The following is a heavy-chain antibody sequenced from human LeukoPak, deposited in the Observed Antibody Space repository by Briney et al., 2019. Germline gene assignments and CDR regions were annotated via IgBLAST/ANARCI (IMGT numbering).Heavy chain of an antibody. CDR3: ARPYYDILTGFVDV. V-gene: IGHV3-30*04. D-gene: IGHD3-9*01. Sequence: GRNLRRSCAASGFTISSYAMHWVRQAPGNELEGLAVISYDGSNKYYADSVKGRFTISRDNSKNTLYLQMNSLRAEDTAVYYCARPYYDILTGFVDVWGKGTTVTVSS. J-gene: IGHJ6*04. CDR2: ISYDGSNK. CDR1: GFTISSYA.